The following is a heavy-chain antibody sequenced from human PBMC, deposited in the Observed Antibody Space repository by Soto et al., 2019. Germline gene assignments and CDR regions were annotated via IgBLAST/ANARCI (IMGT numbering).Heavy chain of an antibody. CDR2: IYYTGGT. CDR1: GGSISSGGDY. J-gene: IGHJ6*03. D-gene: IGHD1-26*01. V-gene: IGHV4-31*03. CDR3: ARVRGSNYHHYSMDV. Sequence: QVQLQESGPGLVTPSQTLSLTCSVSGGSISSGGDYWTWIRQHPGEGLEWIGYIYYTGGTSYTPSLKSRVTISLDTSNNQFSVKLNSVTAADTAVYYCARVRGSNYHHYSMDVWGKWTTVTVSS.